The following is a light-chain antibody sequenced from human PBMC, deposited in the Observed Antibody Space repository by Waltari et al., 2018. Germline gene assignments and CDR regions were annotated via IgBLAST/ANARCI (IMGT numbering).Light chain of an antibody. J-gene: IGLJ1*01. CDR1: NSNIGRNT. V-gene: IGLV1-44*01. Sequence: QSVLTQPPSASGTPGQRVSIPCSGRNSNIGRNTVTWYQLLPGMAPKVLIYSNDQRASGVPDRFSGSKSGTSASLAISGLQSDDETEYYCATWDDSLKGYVFGAGTKVNVL. CDR3: ATWDDSLKGYV. CDR2: SND.